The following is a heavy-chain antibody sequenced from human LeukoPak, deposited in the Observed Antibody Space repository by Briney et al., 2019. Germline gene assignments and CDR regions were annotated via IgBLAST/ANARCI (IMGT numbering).Heavy chain of an antibody. V-gene: IGHV3-48*02. D-gene: IGHD3-10*01. J-gene: IGHJ6*02. CDR3: ARVGRGLYSMDV. Sequence: GGSLRLSCAASGFTFSNAWMNWVRQTPGKGLEWVSYIINSGGTIYYADSVQGRFTISRDNAKNSLYLQMNSLRDEDTAVYYCARVGRGLYSMDVWGQGTTVTVSS. CDR2: IINSGGTI. CDR1: GFTFSNAW.